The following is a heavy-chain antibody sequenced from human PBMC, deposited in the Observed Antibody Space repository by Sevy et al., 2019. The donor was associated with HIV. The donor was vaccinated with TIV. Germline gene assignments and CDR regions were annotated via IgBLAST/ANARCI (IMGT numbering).Heavy chain of an antibody. J-gene: IGHJ4*02. CDR3: AGNTGMAGGLDY. Sequence: GGSLRLSCAASGFTFSSYAMHWVRQAPGKGLEWVAVISYDGSNKYYADSVKGRFTISRDNSKNTLYLQMNSLRAEDKAWDYCAGNTGMAGGLDYWGQGTLVTVSS. CDR1: GFTFSSYA. CDR2: ISYDGSNK. V-gene: IGHV3-30-3*01. D-gene: IGHD5-18*01.